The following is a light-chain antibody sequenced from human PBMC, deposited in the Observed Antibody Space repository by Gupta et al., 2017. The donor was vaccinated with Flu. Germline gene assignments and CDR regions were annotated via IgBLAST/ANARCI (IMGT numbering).Light chain of an antibody. CDR1: QSLLYSNGYNY. Sequence: VTPGEAASISCRSSQSLLYSNGYNYLDWYLQKPGQSPQLLIYLGSNRASGVPDRFSGSGSGTDFTLKISRVEAEDVGVYYCMQALQTPFTFGQGTKLEIK. CDR2: LGS. V-gene: IGKV2-28*01. J-gene: IGKJ2*01. CDR3: MQALQTPFT.